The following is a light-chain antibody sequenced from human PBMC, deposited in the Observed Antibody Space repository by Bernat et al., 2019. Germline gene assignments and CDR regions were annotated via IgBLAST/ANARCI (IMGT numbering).Light chain of an antibody. CDR1: RSLVHSDGNTY. CDR3: MQALQTLFT. J-gene: IGKJ3*01. CDR2: KVS. Sequence: DVVLTQSPLSSSVSLGQPASISCRSSRSLVHSDGNTYLSWLHQRPGQPPRLLIYKVSNRFSGVPDRFSGSGSGTDFTLKISRVEAEDVGVYYCMQALQTLFTFGPGTKVDIK. V-gene: IGKV2-24*01.